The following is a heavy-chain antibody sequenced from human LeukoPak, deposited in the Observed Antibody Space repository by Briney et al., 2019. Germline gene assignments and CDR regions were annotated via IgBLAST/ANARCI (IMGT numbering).Heavy chain of an antibody. CDR1: GYSFTSYW. Sequence: GESLKISCKGSGYSFTSYWIGWVRQMGGQGLEWMGIIYPGDSVTRYSPSFQGQVTISADKSISTAYLQWSSLKASDTAMYYCARRLGYYYDSSGYQSADAFDIWGQGTMVTVSS. CDR3: ARRLGYYYDSSGYQSADAFDI. J-gene: IGHJ3*02. V-gene: IGHV5-51*01. CDR2: IYPGDSVT. D-gene: IGHD3-22*01.